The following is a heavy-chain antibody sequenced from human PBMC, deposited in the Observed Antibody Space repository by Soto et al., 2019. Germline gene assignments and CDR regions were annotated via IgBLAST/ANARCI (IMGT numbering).Heavy chain of an antibody. CDR2: ISSNGGST. V-gene: IGHV3-64*01. Sequence: EVQLVESGGGLVQPGGSLRLSCAASGFTFSSYAMHWVRQAPGKGLEYVSAISSNGGSTYYANSVKGRFTISRDNSKNTLYLQMGSLRAEDMAVYYCARDGCYTAMVTAGFDYWGQGTLVTVSS. D-gene: IGHD5-18*01. CDR1: GFTFSSYA. J-gene: IGHJ4*02. CDR3: ARDGCYTAMVTAGFDY.